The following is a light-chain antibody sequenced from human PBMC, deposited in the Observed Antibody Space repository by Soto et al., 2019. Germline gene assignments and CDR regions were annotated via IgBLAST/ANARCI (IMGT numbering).Light chain of an antibody. CDR1: QDIRNF. CDR2: AAS. Sequence: DIQMTQSPTSLSASVGDRVTITCRASQDIRNFVAWYQQKPGKAPKLLIYAASTLQSGVPSRVSCSGSGTDFTLTINSLQPEAVATYSCQKYSSVPVFGPGTKVEIK. J-gene: IGKJ3*01. V-gene: IGKV1-27*01. CDR3: QKYSSVPV.